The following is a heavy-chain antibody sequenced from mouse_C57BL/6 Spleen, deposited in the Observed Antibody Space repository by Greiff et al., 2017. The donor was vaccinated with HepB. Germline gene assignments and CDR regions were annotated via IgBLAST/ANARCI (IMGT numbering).Heavy chain of an antibody. D-gene: IGHD1-1*01. CDR2: IHPNSGST. CDR1: GYTFTSYW. V-gene: IGHV1-64*01. CDR3: ATDYGSSYFDY. Sequence: QVQLQQPGAELVKPGASVKLSCKASGYTFTSYWMHWVKQRPGQGLEWIGMIHPNSGSTNYNEKFKSKATLTVDESSSTAYMQLSSLTSEDSAVYYCATDYGSSYFDYWGQGTTLTVSS. J-gene: IGHJ2*01.